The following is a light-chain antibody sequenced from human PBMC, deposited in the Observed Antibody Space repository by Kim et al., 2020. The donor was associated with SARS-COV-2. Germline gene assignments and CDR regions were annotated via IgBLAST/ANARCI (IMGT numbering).Light chain of an antibody. CDR3: AIWDDSLNGPV. CDR2: CNN. CDR1: SSSIASNI. V-gene: IGLV1-44*01. J-gene: IGLJ3*02. Sequence: ELTQPPSASGTPGQRVTISCSGRSSSIASNIVNWYQQLPGTAPKLLICCNNQRPSGVPDRFSGSKSGTSASLAISGLQSEDEADYYCAIWDDSLNGPVFGGGTQLTVL.